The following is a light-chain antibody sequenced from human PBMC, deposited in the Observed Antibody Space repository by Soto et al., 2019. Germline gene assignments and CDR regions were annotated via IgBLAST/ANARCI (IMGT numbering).Light chain of an antibody. CDR2: GAS. CDR3: QQYTDWPLT. CDR1: QNLSRY. V-gene: IGKV3D-15*01. J-gene: IGKJ4*01. Sequence: EVVLTQSPGTLSLSPGDRASLSCRASQNLSRYFLAWYQHKPGQTPRLLIYGASTRPTGIPARFSGGGSGTEFTLTIISLQSEDSAVYYCQQYTDWPLTFGGGTKVDIK.